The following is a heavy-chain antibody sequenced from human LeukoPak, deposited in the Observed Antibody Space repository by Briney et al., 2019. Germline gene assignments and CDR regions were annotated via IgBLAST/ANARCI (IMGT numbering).Heavy chain of an antibody. V-gene: IGHV3-33*06. CDR2: IWYDGSNK. J-gene: IGHJ4*02. Sequence: GGSLRLSSSASGFTFSSYGRHRVRQAPGKGLEWVAVIWYDGSNKYYADSVKGRFTISRDNSKNTLYLQMNSLRAEDTAVYYCAKGTGNIVATIDYWGQGTLVTVSS. D-gene: IGHD5-12*01. CDR1: GFTFSSYG. CDR3: AKGTGNIVATIDY.